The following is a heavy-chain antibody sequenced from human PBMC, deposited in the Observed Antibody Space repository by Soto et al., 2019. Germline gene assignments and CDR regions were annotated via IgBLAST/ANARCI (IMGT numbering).Heavy chain of an antibody. Sequence: QVQLVQSGAEVTSPGASVKVSCKASGYSFISHYIHWVRQATGQGLEWMGFINPSGVSATLAQKCQGRVTMTRETSTTTVYMELSSLRSEEAAVYFCARDYLSSKLSLSYLDLWGQGTLVTVST. CDR2: INPSGVSA. CDR1: GYSFISHY. CDR3: ARDYLSSKLSLSYLDL. D-gene: IGHD2-2*01. J-gene: IGHJ4*02. V-gene: IGHV1-46*01.